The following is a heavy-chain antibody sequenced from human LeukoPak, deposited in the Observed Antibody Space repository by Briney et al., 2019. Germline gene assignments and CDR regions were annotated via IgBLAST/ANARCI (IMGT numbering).Heavy chain of an antibody. J-gene: IGHJ4*02. CDR2: ISSSSSYI. D-gene: IGHD6-19*01. CDR1: GFTFSSYS. Sequence: PGGSLRLSCAASGFTFSSYSMNWVRQAPGKGLEWVSSISSSSSYIYYADSVKGRFTISRDNSKNTLSLQMNSLRAEDTAFYYCARGRIHSSGWDFDSWGQGTLVTVSS. CDR3: ARGRIHSSGWDFDS. V-gene: IGHV3-21*04.